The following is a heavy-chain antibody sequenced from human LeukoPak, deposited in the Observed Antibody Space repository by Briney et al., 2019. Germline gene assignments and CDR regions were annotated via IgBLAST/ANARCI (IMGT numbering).Heavy chain of an antibody. D-gene: IGHD5-18*01. CDR3: AREVDTAMIWFDP. CDR2: IIPIFGTA. CDR1: GGTFSSYA. J-gene: IGHJ5*02. V-gene: IGHV1-69*13. Sequence: SVEVSCKASGGTFSSYAISWVRQAPGQGLEWMGGIIPIFGTANYAQKFQGRVTITADESTSTAYMELSSLRSEDTAVYYCAREVDTAMIWFDPWGQGTLVTVSS.